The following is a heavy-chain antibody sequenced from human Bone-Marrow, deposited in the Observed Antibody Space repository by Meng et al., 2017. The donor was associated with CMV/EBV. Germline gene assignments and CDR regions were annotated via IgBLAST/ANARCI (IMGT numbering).Heavy chain of an antibody. Sequence: GESLKISCTASGFTFGDYAMSWVRQAPGKGLEWVGFIRSKAYGGTTEYAASVKGRFTISRDDSKSIAYLQMNSLKTEDTAVYYCARSTSYCGGDCYSLFDYWGQGTLVTVSS. J-gene: IGHJ4*02. CDR2: IRSKAYGGTT. V-gene: IGHV3-49*04. CDR1: GFTFGDYA. CDR3: ARSTSYCGGDCYSLFDY. D-gene: IGHD2-21*01.